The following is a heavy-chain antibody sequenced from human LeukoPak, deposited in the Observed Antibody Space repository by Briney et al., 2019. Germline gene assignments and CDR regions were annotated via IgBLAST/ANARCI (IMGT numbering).Heavy chain of an antibody. D-gene: IGHD2/OR15-2a*01. Sequence: AASVKVSCKTSGYTFTDYYMHWVRQAPGQGLERMGWMNPNSGGTKYAQKFQGRVTMTRDTSISTAYMELTSLSSDDTAVYYCARDRLLVYDTTSFSNFDYWGQGTLVTVSS. CDR2: MNPNSGGT. CDR3: ARDRLLVYDTTSFSNFDY. V-gene: IGHV1-2*02. CDR1: GYTFTDYY. J-gene: IGHJ4*02.